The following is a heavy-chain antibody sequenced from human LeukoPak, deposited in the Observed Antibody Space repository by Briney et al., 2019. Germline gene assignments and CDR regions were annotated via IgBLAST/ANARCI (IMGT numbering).Heavy chain of an antibody. Sequence: ASVKVSCKASGYTVTSYDMNWVRQATGQGLEWRGWRNPGSGNTGYAQKFQGRVTITRNTSISTAYMELSSLSSEDTAVYYCARYRGGYCGGDCAYWLGYFDYWGQGTLVTVSS. V-gene: IGHV1-8*03. CDR3: ARYRGGYCGGDCAYWLGYFDY. D-gene: IGHD2-21*02. CDR1: GYTVTSYD. CDR2: RNPGSGNT. J-gene: IGHJ4*02.